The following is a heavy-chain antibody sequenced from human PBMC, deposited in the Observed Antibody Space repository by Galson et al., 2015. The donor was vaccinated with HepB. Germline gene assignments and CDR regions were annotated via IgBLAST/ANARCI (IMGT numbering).Heavy chain of an antibody. CDR1: GFSLSTSGMC. D-gene: IGHD3-9*01. J-gene: IGHJ6*02. CDR3: ARSYYDILTGYPHYYYYGMDV. CDR2: IDWDDDK. Sequence: PALAKPTQTLTLTCTFSGFSLSTSGMCVSWIRQPPGKALEWLARIDWDDDKYYSTSLKTRLTISKDTSKNQVVLTMTNMDPVDTATYYCARSYYDILTGYPHYYYYGMDVWGQGTMVTVSS. V-gene: IGHV2-70*11.